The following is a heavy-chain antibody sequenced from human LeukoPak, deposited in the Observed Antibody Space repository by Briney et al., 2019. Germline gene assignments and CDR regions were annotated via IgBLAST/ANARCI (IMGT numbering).Heavy chain of an antibody. CDR1: GGSFSGYY. Sequence: SETLSLTCAVYGGSFSGYYWSWIRQPPGKGLEWIGEINHSGSTNYNPSLKSRVTISVDTSKNQFSLKLSSATAADTAVYYCARTRLTSVTGTTEYFDLWGRGTLVTVSS. D-gene: IGHD1-20*01. J-gene: IGHJ2*01. V-gene: IGHV4-34*01. CDR3: ARTRLTSVTGTTEYFDL. CDR2: INHSGST.